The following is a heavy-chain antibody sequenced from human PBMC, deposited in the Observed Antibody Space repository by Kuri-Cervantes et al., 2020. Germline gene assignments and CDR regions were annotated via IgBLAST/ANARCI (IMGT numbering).Heavy chain of an antibody. CDR1: GYTFTSYG. CDR3: ARQGYDYVWGSDRVFDY. V-gene: IGHV1-18*01. J-gene: IGHJ4*02. D-gene: IGHD3-16*02. CDR2: ISADNGNT. Sequence: GESLKISCKASGYTFTSYGISWVRQAPGQGLEWMGWISADNGNTNYAQKLQGRVTMTTDTSTSTAYMELRSLRSDDTAVYYCARQGYDYVWGSDRVFDYWGQGTLGTVSS.